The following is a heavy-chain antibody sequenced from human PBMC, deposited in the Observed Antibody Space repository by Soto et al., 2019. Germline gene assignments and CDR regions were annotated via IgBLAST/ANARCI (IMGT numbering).Heavy chain of an antibody. Sequence: GGSLRLSCVSSGFTFRSFSMNWVRQAPGKGLEWVAYISRISNSIYYADSVKGRFTISRDNAKNALYLQMTSLRAEDTAIYYCATYDYDNHGGSFDIWGQGTKVTVSS. J-gene: IGHJ3*02. CDR3: ATYDYDNHGGSFDI. CDR2: ISRISNSI. D-gene: IGHD4-17*01. V-gene: IGHV3-48*01. CDR1: GFTFRSFS.